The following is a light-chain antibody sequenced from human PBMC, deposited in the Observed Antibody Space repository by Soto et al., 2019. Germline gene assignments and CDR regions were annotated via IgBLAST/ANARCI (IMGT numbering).Light chain of an antibody. CDR2: AAS. CDR3: QQRSNWPPIT. CDR1: QTISNM. Sequence: EVVMTQAPATLSVSPGDKVSLSCRANQTISNMLAWYQQKPGQAPRLLIYAASTRATGVSARFSGSRSGAELTLTISSLQSEAFTIYYGQQRSNWPPITFGPGTRLEIK. J-gene: IGKJ5*01. V-gene: IGKV3-15*01.